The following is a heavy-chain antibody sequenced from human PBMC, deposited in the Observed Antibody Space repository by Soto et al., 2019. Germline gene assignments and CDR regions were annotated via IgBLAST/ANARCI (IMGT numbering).Heavy chain of an antibody. CDR3: VRDPSSGYRSFDY. CDR2: INLSADRT. Sequence: ASVKVSCKASGYIFTNYYIHWVRQAPGQGLEWMGIINLSADRTSYAQKFQGRFTVTMDTSTSTVYMELGGLRSEDTAVYYCVRDPSSGYRSFDYWGQGTLVTVSS. D-gene: IGHD3-22*01. V-gene: IGHV1-46*03. J-gene: IGHJ4*02. CDR1: GYIFTNYY.